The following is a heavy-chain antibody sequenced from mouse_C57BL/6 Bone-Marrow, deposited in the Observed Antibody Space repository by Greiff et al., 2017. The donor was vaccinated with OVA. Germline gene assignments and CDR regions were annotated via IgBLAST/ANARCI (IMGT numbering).Heavy chain of an antibody. Sequence: EVQRVESGGGLVQPGGSLKLSCAASGFTFSDYYMYWVRQTPEKRLEWVAYISNGGGSTYYPDTVKGRFTISRDNAKNTLYLQMSRLKSEDTAMYYCAGDYDGPLGAMDYWGQGTSVTVSS. D-gene: IGHD2-4*01. CDR3: AGDYDGPLGAMDY. V-gene: IGHV5-12*01. CDR2: ISNGGGST. CDR1: GFTFSDYY. J-gene: IGHJ4*01.